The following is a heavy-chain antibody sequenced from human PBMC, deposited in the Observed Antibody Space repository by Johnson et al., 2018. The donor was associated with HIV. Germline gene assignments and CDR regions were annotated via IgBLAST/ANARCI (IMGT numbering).Heavy chain of an antibody. D-gene: IGHD4-23*01. CDR3: AKDPVVTRAFDI. J-gene: IGHJ3*02. CDR1: GFTFDDYA. Sequence: VQLVESGGGVVQPGRSLRLSCAASGFTFDDYAMHWVRLAPGKGLEWVSGISWNSGSIDYADSVKGRFTISRDNSKNTLYLQMNSLRAEDTAVYYCAKDPVVTRAFDIWGQGTMVTVSS. CDR2: ISWNSGSI. V-gene: IGHV3-9*01.